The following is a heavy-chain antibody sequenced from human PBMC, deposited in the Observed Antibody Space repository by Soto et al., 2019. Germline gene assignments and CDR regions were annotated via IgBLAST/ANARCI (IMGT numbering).Heavy chain of an antibody. CDR3: ANGRATYGLLTHDY. Sequence: GGSLRLSCAASGFSFRNYAMSWVRQAPGKGLEWISTLTGSSINTYYADSVKGRFAISRDNSRNTLYLQMHSLTAEDTAVYYCANGRATYGLLTHDYWGQGTLVTVSS. D-gene: IGHD3-9*01. J-gene: IGHJ4*02. CDR1: GFSFRNYA. V-gene: IGHV3-23*01. CDR2: LTGSSINT.